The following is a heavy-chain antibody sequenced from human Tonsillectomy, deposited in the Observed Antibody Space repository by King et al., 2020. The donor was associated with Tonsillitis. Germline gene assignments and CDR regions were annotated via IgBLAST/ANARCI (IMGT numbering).Heavy chain of an antibody. CDR1: GFTFSSYG. CDR2: IWYDGSNK. Sequence: VQLVESGGGVVQPGRSLRLSCAASGFTFSSYGMHWVRQAPGKGLEWVAGIWYDGSNKYYADSGKGRVTISRDNSKNTLYLQMNSLRAEDTAVYYCARDRGEMATLDYWGQGTLVTVSS. D-gene: IGHD5-24*01. V-gene: IGHV3-33*01. J-gene: IGHJ4*02. CDR3: ARDRGEMATLDY.